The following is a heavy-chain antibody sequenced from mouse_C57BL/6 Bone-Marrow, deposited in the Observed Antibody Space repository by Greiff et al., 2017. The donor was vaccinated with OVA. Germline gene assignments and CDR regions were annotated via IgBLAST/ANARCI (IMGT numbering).Heavy chain of an antibody. V-gene: IGHV14-3*01. CDR3: ARWGYYYGSSYAMDY. Sequence: EVKLVESVAELVRPGASVKLSCTASGFNIKNTYMHWVKQRPEQGLEWIGRIDPANGNTKYAPKFQGKATITADTSSNTAYLQLSSLTSEDTAIYYCARWGYYYGSSYAMDYWGQGTSVTVSS. CDR1: GFNIKNTY. CDR2: IDPANGNT. J-gene: IGHJ4*01. D-gene: IGHD1-1*01.